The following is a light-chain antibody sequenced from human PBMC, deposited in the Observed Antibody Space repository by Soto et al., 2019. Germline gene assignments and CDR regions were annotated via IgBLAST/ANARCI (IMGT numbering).Light chain of an antibody. J-gene: IGKJ3*01. CDR2: GAS. Sequence: ESVLTQSPGTLSLSPGERATLSCRASQSVSSSYLAWYQQKPGQARRLLIYGASSRATGIPDRFSGSGSGTDFTLTISRLEPEDFAVYYCQQYGSSPRFTFGPGTKVDIK. V-gene: IGKV3-20*01. CDR3: QQYGSSPRFT. CDR1: QSVSSSY.